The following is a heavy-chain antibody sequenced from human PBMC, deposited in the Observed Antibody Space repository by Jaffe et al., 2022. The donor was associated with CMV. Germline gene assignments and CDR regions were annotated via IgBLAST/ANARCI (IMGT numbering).Heavy chain of an antibody. D-gene: IGHD6-6*01. CDR3: ARVDTTSSKDF. J-gene: IGHJ4*02. CDR2: IKQDGGDK. CDR1: GFSFSSYW. Sequence: EVQLVESGGALVQPGGSLRLSCAASGFSFSSYWMSWVRQAPGKGLEWVATIKQDGGDKYYVDSVKGRFTISRDNARNSLFLQMTSLRVDDTAIYYCARVDTTSSKDFWGQGTLVTVSS. V-gene: IGHV3-7*03.